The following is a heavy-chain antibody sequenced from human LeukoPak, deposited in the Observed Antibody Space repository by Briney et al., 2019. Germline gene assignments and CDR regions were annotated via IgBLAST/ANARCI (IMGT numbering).Heavy chain of an antibody. CDR3: AKLRGDYDTSGYYSNYYYMDV. D-gene: IGHD3-22*01. V-gene: IGHV3-23*01. CDR1: GFTFSSFT. J-gene: IGHJ6*03. Sequence: PGGSLRLSWAASGFTFSSFTLSWVRQAPGKGLEWVSAISGSGGSTYYADSVKGRFTISRDNSKNTLYLQMNSLRAEDTAVYYCAKLRGDYDTSGYYSNYYYMDVWGKGTTVTISS. CDR2: ISGSGGST.